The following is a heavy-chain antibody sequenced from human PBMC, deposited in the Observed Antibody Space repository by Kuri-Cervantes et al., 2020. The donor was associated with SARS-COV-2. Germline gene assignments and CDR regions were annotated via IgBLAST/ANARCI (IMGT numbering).Heavy chain of an antibody. CDR1: GFTFSSYS. D-gene: IGHD6-13*01. J-gene: IGHJ6*02. Sequence: ETLSLTCAASGFTFSSYSMNWVRQAPGKGLEWVSSISSSSSYIYYADSVKGRFTTSRDNAKNSLYLQMNSLRAEDTAVYYCARDRDGYSSSWYGGYYYGMDVWGQGTTVTVSS. V-gene: IGHV3-21*01. CDR3: ARDRDGYSSSWYGGYYYGMDV. CDR2: ISSSSSYI.